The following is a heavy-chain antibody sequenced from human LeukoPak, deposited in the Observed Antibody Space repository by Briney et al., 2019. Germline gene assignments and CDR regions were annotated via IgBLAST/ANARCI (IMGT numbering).Heavy chain of an antibody. CDR2: HSCSGGST. D-gene: IGHD3-9*01. J-gene: IGHJ2*01. V-gene: IGHV3-23*01. CDR1: GFTFSSYA. Sequence: GGSLRLSRAASGFTFSSYAMRWVRQAPGKGLELVSAHSCSGGSTHYADSLKGRFPIPRHNSKNTLHLPMTSLRVEDTGVYYWANDSFNCDILTGCQNWYFDLWGRGTLVTVSS. CDR3: ANDSFNCDILTGCQNWYFDL.